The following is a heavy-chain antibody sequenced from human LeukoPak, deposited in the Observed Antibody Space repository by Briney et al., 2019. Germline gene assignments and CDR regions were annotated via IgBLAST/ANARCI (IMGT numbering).Heavy chain of an antibody. CDR1: GYTFTSYG. J-gene: IGHJ4*02. CDR3: ARDQRDWNYAGYFDY. D-gene: IGHD1-7*01. Sequence: GASVNVSCKASGYTFTSYGISWVRQAPGQGLEWMGWISTYNANTNYAQNLQGRVTMTTDTSTSTAYMELRSLSSDDTAVYYCARDQRDWNYAGYFDYWGQGTLVTVSS. V-gene: IGHV1-18*01. CDR2: ISTYNANT.